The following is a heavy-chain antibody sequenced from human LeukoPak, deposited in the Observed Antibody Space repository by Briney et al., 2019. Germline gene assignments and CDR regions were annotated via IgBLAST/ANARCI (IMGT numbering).Heavy chain of an antibody. CDR1: GYTFTSYY. CDR3: ARKYNCGGDCFDY. V-gene: IGHV1-46*01. Sequence: GASVKVSCKASGYTFTSYYMHWVRQAPGQGVERMGIINPSGGSTSYAQKFQGRVTMTRDTSTSTVYMELSSLRSEDTAVYYCARKYNCGGDCFDYWGQGTLVTVSS. D-gene: IGHD2-21*02. CDR2: INPSGGST. J-gene: IGHJ4*02.